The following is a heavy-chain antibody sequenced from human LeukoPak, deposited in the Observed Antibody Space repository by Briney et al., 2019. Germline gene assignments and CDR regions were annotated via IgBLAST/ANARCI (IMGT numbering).Heavy chain of an antibody. CDR1: GFTGSSLW. D-gene: IGHD3-10*01. V-gene: IGHV3-74*03. Sequence: GGSLRFSCAASGFTGSSLWMLWVGQVQGKGLMWIGSINEHGSITEYADSVKDRFTVTRDNASNTLYLQMSSLRAEDTAVYYCARDVAGSVSHWGQGTLITVSS. CDR3: ARDVAGSVSH. J-gene: IGHJ4*02. CDR2: INEHGSIT.